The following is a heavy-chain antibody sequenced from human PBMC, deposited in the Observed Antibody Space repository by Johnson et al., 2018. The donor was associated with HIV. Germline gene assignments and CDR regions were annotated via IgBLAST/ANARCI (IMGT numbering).Heavy chain of an antibody. J-gene: IGHJ3*02. V-gene: IGHV3-7*01. Sequence: VDSVKGRFTISRDNAKNSLYLQMNSLRVEDTAVYYCARDDAFDIWGQGTMVTVSS. CDR3: ARDDAFDI.